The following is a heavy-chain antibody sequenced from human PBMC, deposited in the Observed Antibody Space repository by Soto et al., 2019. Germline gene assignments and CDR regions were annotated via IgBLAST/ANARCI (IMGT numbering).Heavy chain of an antibody. D-gene: IGHD4-4*01. J-gene: IGHJ6*02. Sequence: SETLSLRWTVSGKSVSTFYWSWIRQPPGKGLEWIGHAYYSGSTNYDPSLKSRVTISVDMSKNQVSLRLTSVTAADTAVYYCARGTDYTQIASYHYGMDVWGQGTSVTVSS. CDR2: AYYSGST. CDR3: ARGTDYTQIASYHYGMDV. CDR1: GKSVSTFY. V-gene: IGHV4-59*02.